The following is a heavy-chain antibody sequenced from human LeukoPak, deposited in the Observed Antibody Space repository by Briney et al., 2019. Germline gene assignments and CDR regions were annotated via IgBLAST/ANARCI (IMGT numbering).Heavy chain of an antibody. CDR3: ARAPTTFYYASGSYYNEYYFEY. Sequence: ASVKVSCNASGYTFTSYTMHWVRQAPGQRLEWMGWINAGNGNTKYSQKFQGRVTITRDTSASTAYMELSNLRSEDTAVYYCARAPTTFYYASGSYYNEYYFEYWGQGTLVTVSS. D-gene: IGHD3-10*01. J-gene: IGHJ4*02. CDR2: INAGNGNT. V-gene: IGHV1-3*01. CDR1: GYTFTSYT.